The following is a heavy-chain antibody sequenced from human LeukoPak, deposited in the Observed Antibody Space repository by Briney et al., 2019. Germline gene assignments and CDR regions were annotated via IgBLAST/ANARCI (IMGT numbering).Heavy chain of an antibody. Sequence: PGRSLRPSCAASGFTFSSYAMHWVRQAPGKGLEWVAVISYDGSNKYYADSVKGRFTISRDNSKNTLYLQMNSLRAEDTAVYYCARVYGRDAFDIWGQGTMVTVSS. CDR3: ARVYGRDAFDI. CDR2: ISYDGSNK. D-gene: IGHD1-26*01. J-gene: IGHJ3*02. CDR1: GFTFSSYA. V-gene: IGHV3-30*01.